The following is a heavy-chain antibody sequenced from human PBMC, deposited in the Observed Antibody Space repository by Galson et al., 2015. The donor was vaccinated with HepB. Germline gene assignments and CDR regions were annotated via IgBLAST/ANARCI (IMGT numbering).Heavy chain of an antibody. CDR1: GGSFSGYY. Sequence: LSLTCAVYGGSFSGYYWSWIRQPPGKGLEWIGEINHSGSTNYNPSLKSRVTLSVDTSKNQFSLKLSSVTAADTAVYYCARGETRAIAARPNRFDYWGQGTLVTVSS. CDR2: INHSGST. V-gene: IGHV4-34*01. D-gene: IGHD6-6*01. CDR3: ARGETRAIAARPNRFDY. J-gene: IGHJ4*02.